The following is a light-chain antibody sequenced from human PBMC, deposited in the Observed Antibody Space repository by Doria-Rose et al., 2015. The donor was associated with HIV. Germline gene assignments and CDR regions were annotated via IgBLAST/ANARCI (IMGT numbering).Light chain of an antibody. CDR3: HQYGTSWT. Sequence: TQSPGTLPLSPGERATLSCRASQSFSSTYLAWYRQKPGQAPSLLIYDGSTRATGIPGRFSASGSGTDFTLTINRLEPEDFALYYCHQYGTSWTFGQGTKVEI. J-gene: IGKJ1*01. CDR2: DGS. CDR1: QSFSSTY. V-gene: IGKV3-20*01.